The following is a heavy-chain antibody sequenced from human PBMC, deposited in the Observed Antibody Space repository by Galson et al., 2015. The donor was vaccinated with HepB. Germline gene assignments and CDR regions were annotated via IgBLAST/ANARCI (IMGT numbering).Heavy chain of an antibody. CDR3: ARDSEGGSYSSYAWL. CDR2: IWYDGSNK. CDR1: GFTFSSCG. Sequence: SLRLSCAASGFTFSSCGMHWVRQAPGKGLEWVAVIWYDGSNKYYADSVKGRFTISRDNSKNTLYLQMNSLRAEDTAVYYCARDSEGGSYSSYAWLWGQGTLVTVSS. J-gene: IGHJ4*02. D-gene: IGHD1-26*01. V-gene: IGHV3-33*01.